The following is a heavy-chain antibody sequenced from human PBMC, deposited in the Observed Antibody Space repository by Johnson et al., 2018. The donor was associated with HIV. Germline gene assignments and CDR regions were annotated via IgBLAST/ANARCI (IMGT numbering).Heavy chain of an antibody. J-gene: IGHJ3*02. CDR2: ISSSGSTI. CDR3: ARDQSSSWYRGFGGAFDI. V-gene: IGHV3-48*04. CDR1: GFTFSSYA. D-gene: IGHD6-13*01. Sequence: VQLVESGGGLIQPGGSLRLSCAASGFTFSSYALTWVRQAPGRGLEWVSYISSSGSTIYYADSVKGRFTISRDNAKNSLYLQMNSLRAEDTTVYYCARDQSSSWYRGFGGAFDIWGQGTMVTVSS.